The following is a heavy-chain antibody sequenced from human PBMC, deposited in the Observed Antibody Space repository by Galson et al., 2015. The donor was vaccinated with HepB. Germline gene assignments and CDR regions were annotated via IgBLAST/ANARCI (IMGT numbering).Heavy chain of an antibody. CDR1: GFTFSSYW. D-gene: IGHD3-9*01. J-gene: IGHJ4*02. CDR2: IKQDGSEK. Sequence: SLRLSCAASGFTFSSYWMSWVRQAPGKGLEWVANIKQDGSEKYYVDSVKGRFTISRDNAKNSLYLQMNSLRAEDTAVYYCASDQDFDWLVHMAYWGQGTLVTVSS. CDR3: ASDQDFDWLVHMAY. V-gene: IGHV3-7*03.